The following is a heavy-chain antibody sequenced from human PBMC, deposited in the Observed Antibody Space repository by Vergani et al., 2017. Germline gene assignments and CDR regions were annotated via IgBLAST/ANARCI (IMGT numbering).Heavy chain of an antibody. CDR3: TREPAVAGTFYYYYGMDV. D-gene: IGHD6-19*01. J-gene: IGHJ6*02. CDR1: GFTFGDYA. Sequence: EVQLVESGGGLVQPGRSLRLSCTASGFTFGDYAMSWVRQAPGKGLEWVGFIRSKAYGGTTKYAASVKGRFTISRDDSKSIAYLQMNSLKTEDTAVYYCTREPAVAGTFYYYYGMDVWGQGTTVTVSS. CDR2: IRSKAYGGTT. V-gene: IGHV3-49*04.